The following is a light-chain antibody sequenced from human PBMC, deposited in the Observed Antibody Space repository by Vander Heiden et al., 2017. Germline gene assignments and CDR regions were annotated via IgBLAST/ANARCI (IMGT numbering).Light chain of an antibody. J-gene: IGKJ4*01. CDR1: QSISSY. V-gene: IGKV1-39*01. CDR2: AAS. Sequence: DIQMTQSPSSLSASVGDRVTITCRASQSISSYLHWFQQKPGKAPKLLIYAASSLQSEVPSRFSGSGSGTDFTLAISSLQPEDFATHYCQQSYSTPLTFGGGTKVEIK. CDR3: QQSYSTPLT.